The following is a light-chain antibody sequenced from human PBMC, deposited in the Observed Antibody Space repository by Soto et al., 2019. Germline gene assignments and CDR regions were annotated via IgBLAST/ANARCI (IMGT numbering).Light chain of an antibody. J-gene: IGLJ3*02. CDR3: QVWDSSIPGAV. Sequence: SYELTQPPSVSVAPGQTARITCGGNRIGSKSVHWFQQKPGQAPVLVVHDDSDRPSGIPERFSGSNSGGTATLTISRVEAGDEADYYCQVWDSSIPGAVFGGGTKLTVL. V-gene: IGLV3-21*02. CDR2: DDS. CDR1: RIGSKS.